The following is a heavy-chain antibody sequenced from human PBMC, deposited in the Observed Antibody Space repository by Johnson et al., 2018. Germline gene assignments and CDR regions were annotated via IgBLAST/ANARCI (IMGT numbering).Heavy chain of an antibody. CDR2: ISSSGSTI. D-gene: IGHD4-17*01. V-gene: IGHV3-11*04. J-gene: IGHJ1*01. Sequence: VQLVESGGGLVKPGGSLRLSCAASGFTFSDYYMSWIRQAPGKGLELGSYISSSGSTIYYADSVKGRFTISRDNAKNSLYLQMNSLRAEDTAVYYCARPKNYGDYSEYFQHWGQGTLVTVSS. CDR3: ARPKNYGDYSEYFQH. CDR1: GFTFSDYY.